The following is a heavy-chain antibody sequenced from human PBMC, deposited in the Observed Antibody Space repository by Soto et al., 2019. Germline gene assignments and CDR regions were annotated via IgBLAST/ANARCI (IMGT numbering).Heavy chain of an antibody. D-gene: IGHD2-21*01. V-gene: IGHV4-31*03. CDR1: GGSISSGGYY. CDR2: IYYSGST. CDR3: ARDVGDKLVATNYYYYYMDV. J-gene: IGHJ6*03. Sequence: SETLSLTCTVSGGSISSGGYYWSWIRQHPGKGLEWIGYIYYSGSTYYNPSLKSRVTISVDTSKNQFSLKLSSVTAADTAVYYCARDVGDKLVATNYYYYYMDVWGKGTTDIVSS.